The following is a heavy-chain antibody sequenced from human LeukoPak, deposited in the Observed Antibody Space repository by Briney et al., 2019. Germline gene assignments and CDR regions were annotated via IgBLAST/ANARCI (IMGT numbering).Heavy chain of an antibody. J-gene: IGHJ4*02. D-gene: IGHD1/OR15-1a*01. CDR2: MNPNSGNT. CDR3: ARLGNSDAFDY. Sequence: ASVKVSCKVSGYTLTELSMHWVRQAPGQGLEWMGWMNPNSGNTGYAQKFQGRVTITRNTSISTAYMELSSLRSEDTAVYYCARLGNSDAFDYWGQGTLVTVSS. CDR1: GYTLTELS. V-gene: IGHV1-8*03.